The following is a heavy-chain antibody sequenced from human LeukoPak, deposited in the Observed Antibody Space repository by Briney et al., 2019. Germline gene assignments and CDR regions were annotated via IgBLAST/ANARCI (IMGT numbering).Heavy chain of an antibody. CDR1: GVSFSGYY. V-gene: IGHV4-34*01. Sequence: SETLSLTCAVYGVSFSGYYWSWIRQPPGKGLEWIGEINHSGSTNYNPSLKSRVTISVDTSKNQFSLKLSSVTAADTAVYYCARRRAGRDWFDPWGQGTLVTVSS. J-gene: IGHJ5*02. CDR2: INHSGST. CDR3: ARRRAGRDWFDP. D-gene: IGHD6-19*01.